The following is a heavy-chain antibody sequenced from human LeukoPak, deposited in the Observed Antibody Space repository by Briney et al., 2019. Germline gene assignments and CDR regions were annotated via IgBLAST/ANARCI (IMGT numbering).Heavy chain of an antibody. J-gene: IGHJ5*02. Sequence: PGGSLRLSCAGSGFTFSHYGMHWVRQAPGKGLEWVAGIQYDGSKTYYGDSVKGRFSISRDNSRNTLYLQMSSLRAEDTAVYSCARDVDTSNHMSIFDPWGQGTLVTVSS. D-gene: IGHD2-21*01. CDR2: IQYDGSKT. CDR1: GFTFSHYG. CDR3: ARDVDTSNHMSIFDP. V-gene: IGHV3-33*01.